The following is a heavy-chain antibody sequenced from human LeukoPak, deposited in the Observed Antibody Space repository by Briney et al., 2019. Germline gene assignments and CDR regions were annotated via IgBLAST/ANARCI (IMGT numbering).Heavy chain of an antibody. CDR1: GYTFTGYY. CDR3: ARAGYCDGTRCYGWFDP. Sequence: ASVKVSCKASGYTFTGYYMDWVRQAPGQGLEWMGWINPNSGGTNYAQKFQGRVTMTSDTSISTAYMDDTAVYYCARAGYCDGTRCYGWFDPRGQGTLVTVSS. J-gene: IGHJ5*02. D-gene: IGHD2-2*01. CDR2: INPNSGGT. V-gene: IGHV1-2*02.